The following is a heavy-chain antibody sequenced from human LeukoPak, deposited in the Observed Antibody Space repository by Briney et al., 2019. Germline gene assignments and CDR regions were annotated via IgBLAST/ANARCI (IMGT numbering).Heavy chain of an antibody. CDR1: GGSFSGYY. CDR2: INHSGST. Sequence: SETLSLTCAVYGGSFSGYYWRWLRQPPGKGLEWIGEINHSGSTNYNPSLTSRVTISVDTSKNQFSLKLSSVTAADTAVYYCARRYCSSTSCYIFDYWGQGTLVTVSS. J-gene: IGHJ4*02. CDR3: ARRYCSSTSCYIFDY. D-gene: IGHD2-2*02. V-gene: IGHV4-34*01.